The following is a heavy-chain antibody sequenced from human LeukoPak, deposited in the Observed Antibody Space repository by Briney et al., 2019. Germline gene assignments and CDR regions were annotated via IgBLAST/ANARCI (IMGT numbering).Heavy chain of an antibody. CDR2: IWYDGGNK. J-gene: IGHJ2*01. CDR1: GFTVSSNY. CDR3: ARDQGAARPWYFDL. Sequence: PGSSLRLACAASGFTVSSNYMSWVRQAPGKGLEWVAVIWYDGGNKYDEDSVKGRFTISRENAKNMLYLQMNSLRAEDTAVYYCARDQGAARPWYFDLWGRGTLVTVSS. V-gene: IGHV3-33*08. D-gene: IGHD6-6*01.